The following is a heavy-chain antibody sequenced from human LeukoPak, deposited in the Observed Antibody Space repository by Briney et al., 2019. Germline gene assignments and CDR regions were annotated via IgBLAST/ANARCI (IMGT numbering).Heavy chain of an antibody. J-gene: IGHJ4*02. CDR3: ARGSVLSWNFDY. D-gene: IGHD2-15*01. Sequence: RGSLRLSCAAFGFTFSDYYMTWIRQAPGKGLEWVSSISHSSSFTYYADSVKGRFTISRDNAKNSLYVQMNSLRAEDTAVYYCARGSVLSWNFDYWGQGNL. CDR2: ISHSSSFT. CDR1: GFTFSDYY. V-gene: IGHV3-11*05.